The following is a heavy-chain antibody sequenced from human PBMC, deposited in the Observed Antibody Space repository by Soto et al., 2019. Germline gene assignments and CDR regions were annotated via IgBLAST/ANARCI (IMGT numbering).Heavy chain of an antibody. D-gene: IGHD2-15*01. CDR3: ASQAVAATRDYYYYGMDV. J-gene: IGHJ6*02. CDR2: ISYDGSNI. Sequence: GGSLRLSCAASGFTFSSYGMHWVRQAPGKGLEWVAVISYDGSNIYYADSVKGRFTISRDNSKNTLYLQMNSLRAEDTAVYYCASQAVAATRDYYYYGMDVWGQGTTVTVSS. V-gene: IGHV3-30*03. CDR1: GFTFSSYG.